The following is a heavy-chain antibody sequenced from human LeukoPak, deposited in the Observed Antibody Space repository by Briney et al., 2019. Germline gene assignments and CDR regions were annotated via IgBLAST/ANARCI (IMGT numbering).Heavy chain of an antibody. D-gene: IGHD3-16*02. V-gene: IGHV3-74*01. CDR3: ARDSVRYYDYVWGSYRPKYYFDY. Sequence: PGGSLRLSCTASGFTFSRYNMNWVRQAPGKGLVWVSRINSDGSSTSYADSVKGRFTISRDNAKNTLYLQMNSLRAEDTAVYYCARDSVRYYDYVWGSYRPKYYFDYWGQGTLVTVSS. J-gene: IGHJ4*02. CDR2: INSDGSST. CDR1: GFTFSRYN.